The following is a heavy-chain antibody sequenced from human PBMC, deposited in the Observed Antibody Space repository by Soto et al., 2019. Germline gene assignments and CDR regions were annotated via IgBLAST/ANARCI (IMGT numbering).Heavy chain of an antibody. CDR3: ARVGQNYYYYYMDV. Sequence: EVQLVESGGGLAQPGGSLRLSCAASGFTFSDYSMNWVRQPPGKGLEWVSYIGSSSSTMYYADSVKGRFTTSRGNAKNSLFLQMNSLRAEDTAVYYCARVGQNYYYYYMDVWGKGTTVTVSS. D-gene: IGHD1-26*01. J-gene: IGHJ6*03. CDR1: GFTFSDYS. CDR2: IGSSSSTM. V-gene: IGHV3-48*01.